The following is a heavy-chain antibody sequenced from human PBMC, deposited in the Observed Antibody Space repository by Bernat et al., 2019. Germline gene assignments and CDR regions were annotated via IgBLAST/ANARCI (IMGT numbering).Heavy chain of an antibody. J-gene: IGHJ4*02. CDR1: GYTFTSYY. Sequence: QVQLVQSGAEVKKPGASVKVSCKASGYTFTSYYMHWVRQAPGQGLEWMGIINPSGGSTSYAQKFQGWVTMTRDTSISTAYMELSRLRSDDTAVYYCARDLKTGAADFDYWGQGTLVTVSS. CDR2: INPSGGST. CDR3: ARDLKTGAADFDY. D-gene: IGHD7-27*01. V-gene: IGHV1-46*01.